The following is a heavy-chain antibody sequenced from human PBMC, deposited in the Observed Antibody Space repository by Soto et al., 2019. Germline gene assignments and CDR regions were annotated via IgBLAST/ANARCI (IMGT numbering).Heavy chain of an antibody. CDR3: AKTFYQLLGDDFFDM. J-gene: IGHJ3*02. D-gene: IGHD3-3*01. Sequence: GGALRHSCTGSGFRFEDYSMHLGRQIPGKGLEWVAGINYNSDAMGYADSVKGRFTISRDNAKNSLYLQMNSLKHEDTALYYCAKTFYQLLGDDFFDMLGRGIPVTVSS. V-gene: IGHV3-9*01. CDR2: INYNSDAM. CDR1: GFRFEDYS.